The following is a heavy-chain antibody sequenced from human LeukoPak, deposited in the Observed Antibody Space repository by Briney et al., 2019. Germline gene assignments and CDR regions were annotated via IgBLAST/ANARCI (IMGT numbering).Heavy chain of an antibody. V-gene: IGHV3-23*01. Sequence: GGSLRLSCAASGFTFSSYAMSWVRQAPGKGLEWVSAISGSGGSTYYANSVRGRFTISRDNSKNTLYLQMNSLGAEDTAVYYCANQAPDSNDYWGQGTLVTVSS. CDR2: ISGSGGST. J-gene: IGHJ4*02. D-gene: IGHD3-22*01. CDR3: ANQAPDSNDY. CDR1: GFTFSSYA.